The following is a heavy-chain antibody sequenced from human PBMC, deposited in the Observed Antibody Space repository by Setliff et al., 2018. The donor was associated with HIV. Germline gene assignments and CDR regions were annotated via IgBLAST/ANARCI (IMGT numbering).Heavy chain of an antibody. CDR3: AILGRRYCNHYTASCYETAGGDSDLKTSDY. Sequence: ASVKVSCKASGYTFTGYYLHWVRQAPGQGLEWMGWINPNSGGTNYAQRFEGRVTLTADETTRTVYMDFTSLQPDDTAVYYCAILGRRYCNHYTASCYETAGGDSDLKTSDYWGPGTLVTVSS. D-gene: IGHD2-21*02. J-gene: IGHJ4*02. CDR1: GYTFTGYY. V-gene: IGHV1-2*02. CDR2: INPNSGGT.